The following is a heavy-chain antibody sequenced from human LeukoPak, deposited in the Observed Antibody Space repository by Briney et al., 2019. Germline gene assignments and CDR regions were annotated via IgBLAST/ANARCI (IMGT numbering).Heavy chain of an antibody. V-gene: IGHV4-34*01. CDR2: INHSGST. Sequence: SETLSLTCGVYDGSFSSYYWSWIRQPPGKGLEWIGEINHSGSTNYNPSLKSRLTISVDTSKNQFSLKLSSVTAADTAVYYCARDHYYDSSGLDYWGQGTLVTVSS. D-gene: IGHD3-22*01. CDR1: DGSFSSYY. CDR3: ARDHYYDSSGLDY. J-gene: IGHJ4*02.